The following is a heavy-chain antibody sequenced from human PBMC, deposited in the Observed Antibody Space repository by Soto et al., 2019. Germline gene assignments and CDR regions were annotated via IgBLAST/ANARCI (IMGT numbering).Heavy chain of an antibody. Sequence: EVELVESGGGLVQPGGSLRLSCAASGFTFNSFWMTWVRQAPGKGLECVAHINQDGGERYYVDSVKGRFTISRDNAKNSLYLQMNGLGGEETAVYYCAREGIGEFGFWGQGTLVTVTS. CDR2: INQDGGER. V-gene: IGHV3-7*01. CDR1: GFTFNSFW. CDR3: AREGIGEFGF. J-gene: IGHJ4*02. D-gene: IGHD3-10*01.